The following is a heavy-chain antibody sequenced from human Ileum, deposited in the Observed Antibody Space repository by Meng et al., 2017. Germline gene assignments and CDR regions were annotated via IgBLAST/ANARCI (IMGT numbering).Heavy chain of an antibody. CDR2: MNLGGSP. J-gene: IGHJ4*02. CDR3: AHIFDS. CDR1: GGSISSGDW. V-gene: IGHV4/OR15-8*01. Sequence: QVQLPESGPGLGKPSQHLSLTCNVSGGSISSGDWWSWVRQPPGKGLEWIAEMNLGGSPNYNPSLKSRVTMSVDKSNDHLSLQLTSVTAADTAVYYCAHIFDSWGQGTLVTVSS.